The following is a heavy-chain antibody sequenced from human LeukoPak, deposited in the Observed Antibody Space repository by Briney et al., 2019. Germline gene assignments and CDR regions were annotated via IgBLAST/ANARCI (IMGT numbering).Heavy chain of an antibody. D-gene: IGHD6-13*01. CDR3: ARVRQLVRVGYYMDV. Sequence: ASVKVSCKASGYTFTSYSISWVRQAPGQGLEWMGWISAYNGNTNYAQKLQGRVTMTTDTSTSTAYMELRSLRSDDTAVYYCARVRQLVRVGYYMDVWGKGTTVTISS. CDR1: GYTFTSYS. J-gene: IGHJ6*03. CDR2: ISAYNGNT. V-gene: IGHV1-18*01.